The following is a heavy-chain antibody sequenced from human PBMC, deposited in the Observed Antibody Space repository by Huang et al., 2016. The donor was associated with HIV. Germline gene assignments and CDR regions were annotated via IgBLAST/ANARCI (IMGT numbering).Heavy chain of an antibody. J-gene: IGHJ4*02. Sequence: QVQLVQSGAEVKKPGASVKVSCKASGYTFINHYLHWVRQAPGQGLEWIGIIKPSGGSTTYAQKFQGRVTLTRDTSTTSVYMELSSLRSEDTAVYYCARGFEYTSSKNYFDYWGQGTLVIVSS. D-gene: IGHD6-13*01. V-gene: IGHV1-46*03. CDR1: GYTFINHY. CDR3: ARGFEYTSSKNYFDY. CDR2: IKPSGGST.